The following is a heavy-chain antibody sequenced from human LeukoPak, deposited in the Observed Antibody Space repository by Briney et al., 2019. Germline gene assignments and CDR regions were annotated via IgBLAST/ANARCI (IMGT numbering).Heavy chain of an antibody. CDR2: IYYSGST. CDR1: GGSISSGDYY. D-gene: IGHD5-18*01. Sequence: KPSQTLSLTCAVSGGSISSGDYYWSWIRQPPGKGLEWIGYIYYSGSTYYNPSLKSRVTISVDTSKNQFSLKLSSVTAADTAVYYCARESVDTAMRGDFDYWGQGTLVTVSS. CDR3: ARESVDTAMRGDFDY. J-gene: IGHJ4*02. V-gene: IGHV4-30-4*01.